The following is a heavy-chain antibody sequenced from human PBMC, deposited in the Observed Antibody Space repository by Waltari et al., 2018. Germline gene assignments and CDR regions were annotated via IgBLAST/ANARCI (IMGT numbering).Heavy chain of an antibody. CDR1: GFTFDDYA. CDR2: ISWNSVSI. V-gene: IGHV3-9*01. D-gene: IGHD3-22*01. J-gene: IGHJ4*02. Sequence: EVQLVESGGGLVQPGRSLRLSCAASGFTFDDYAMHWVRQAPGKGLAWVSGISWNSVSIGYADSVKGRFTISRDNAKNSLYLQMNSLRAEDTALYYCAKDSPYDSSGYYGLDYWGQGTLVTVSS. CDR3: AKDSPYDSSGYYGLDY.